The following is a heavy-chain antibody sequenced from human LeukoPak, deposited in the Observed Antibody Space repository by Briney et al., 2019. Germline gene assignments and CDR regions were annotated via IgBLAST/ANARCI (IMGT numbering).Heavy chain of an antibody. D-gene: IGHD6-19*01. CDR3: ARVWKYSSGPFFLDY. V-gene: IGHV3-11*01. Sequence: GGSLRLSCAVSGFTFSDYYMSWIRQAPGKGLEWVSYISSSSSTIYYADSVKGRFTISRDNAKNSLYLQMNSLRAEDTAVYYCARVWKYSSGPFFLDYWGQGTLVTVSS. J-gene: IGHJ4*02. CDR1: GFTFSDYY. CDR2: ISSSSSTI.